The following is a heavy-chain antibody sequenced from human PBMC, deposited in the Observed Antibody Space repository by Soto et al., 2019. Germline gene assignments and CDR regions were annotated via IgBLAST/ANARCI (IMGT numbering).Heavy chain of an antibody. CDR3: ARVGISYSSSWTRPGTTFDY. J-gene: IGHJ4*02. D-gene: IGHD6-13*01. Sequence: GASVKVSCKASGGTFSSYAISWVRQAPGQGLEWMGGIIPIFGTANYAQKFQGRVTITADESTSTAYMELSSLRSEDTAVYYCARVGISYSSSWTRPGTTFDYWGQGTLVTVSS. CDR1: GGTFSSYA. CDR2: IIPIFGTA. V-gene: IGHV1-69*13.